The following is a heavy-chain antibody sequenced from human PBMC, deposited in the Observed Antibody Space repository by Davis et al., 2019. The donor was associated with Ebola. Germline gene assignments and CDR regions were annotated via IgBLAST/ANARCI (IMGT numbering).Heavy chain of an antibody. Sequence: MPSETLSLTCSVSGASISSYYWSWIRQPPGKGLEWIGYIYYSGSTNYNPSLKSRVTISVDTSKNQFSLKLSSVTAADTAVYYCARHVWLASYYYYYGMDVWGKGTTVTVSS. D-gene: IGHD6-19*01. CDR1: GASISSYY. CDR3: ARHVWLASYYYYYGMDV. J-gene: IGHJ6*04. V-gene: IGHV4-59*08. CDR2: IYYSGST.